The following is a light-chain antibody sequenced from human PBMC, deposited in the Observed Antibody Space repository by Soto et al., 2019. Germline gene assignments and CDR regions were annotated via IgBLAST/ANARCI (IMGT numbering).Light chain of an antibody. Sequence: QSALTQPASVSGSPGQSITISCTGTSSDVGSYNLVSWYQPHPGKAPKLMIYEGSKRPSGVSNRFSGSKSGNTASLTISGLQAEDEADYYCRSYAGSSTFTVFGGGTKVTVL. J-gene: IGLJ3*02. CDR1: SSDVGSYNL. CDR3: RSYAGSSTFTV. CDR2: EGS. V-gene: IGLV2-23*03.